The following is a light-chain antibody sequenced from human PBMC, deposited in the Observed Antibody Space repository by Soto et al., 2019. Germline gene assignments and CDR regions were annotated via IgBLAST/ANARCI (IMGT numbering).Light chain of an antibody. J-gene: IGLJ1*01. CDR3: QTWGTGIHYV. V-gene: IGLV4-69*01. CDR2: LNSDGSH. CDR1: SGHSSYA. Sequence: QPVLTQSPSASASLGASVKLTCTLSSGHSSYAIAWHQQQPEKGPRYLMKLNSDGSHSKGDGIPARFSGSSSGAERYLTISSLQSEDEADYYCQTWGTGIHYVFGTGTKLTVL.